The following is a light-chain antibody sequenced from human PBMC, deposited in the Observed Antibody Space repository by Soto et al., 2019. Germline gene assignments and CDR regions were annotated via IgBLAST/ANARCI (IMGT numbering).Light chain of an antibody. J-gene: IGKJ4*01. Sequence: EIVLTQSPGTLSLSPWERATLSCRASQSVSSSYLAWYQQKPGQAPRLLIYGASSRATGIPDRFSGSGSGTDFTLTISRLEPEDFAVYYCHQYHYWSRPSFGGGTKVDIK. CDR3: HQYHYWSRPS. CDR2: GAS. V-gene: IGKV3-20*01. CDR1: QSVSSSY.